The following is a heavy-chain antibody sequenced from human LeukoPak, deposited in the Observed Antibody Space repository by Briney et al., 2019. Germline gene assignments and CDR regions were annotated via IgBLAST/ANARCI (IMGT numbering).Heavy chain of an antibody. Sequence: GGSLRLSCAASGFTFSNAWMSWVRQAPGKGLEWVGRIKSKTDGGTTDYAAPVKGRFTISRDDSKHTLYLQMNSLKTEDTAVYYCTTCSSTRLYYFDYWGQGTLVTVSS. CDR2: IKSKTDGGTT. D-gene: IGHD2-2*01. J-gene: IGHJ4*02. CDR1: GFTFSNAW. CDR3: TTCSSTRLYYFDY. V-gene: IGHV3-15*01.